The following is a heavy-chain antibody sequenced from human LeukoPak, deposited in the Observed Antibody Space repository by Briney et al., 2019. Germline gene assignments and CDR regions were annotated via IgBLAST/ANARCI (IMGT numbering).Heavy chain of an antibody. J-gene: IGHJ4*02. CDR2: ISSSGSTI. Sequence: GGSLRLSCAASGFTFSSYEMNWVRQAPGKGLEWVSYISSSGSTIYYADSVRGRFTISRDNAKNSLYLQMNSLRAEDTAVYYCARVGVFSSSWLLYWGQGTLVTVSS. V-gene: IGHV3-48*03. CDR3: ARVGVFSSSWLLY. D-gene: IGHD6-13*01. CDR1: GFTFSSYE.